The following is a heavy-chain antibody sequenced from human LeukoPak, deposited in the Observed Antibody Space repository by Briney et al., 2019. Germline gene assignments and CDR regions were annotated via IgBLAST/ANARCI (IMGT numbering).Heavy chain of an antibody. CDR1: GSTFSTYT. CDR3: ATFMVRGVIKNYGMDV. Sequence: PGGSLRLSCVASGSTFSTYTRNWARQAPGKGLEWVSSISMINNHIYYRDSVKGRFTISRDNAKNSLYPQMNSLRAEDTAVYYCATFMVRGVIKNYGMDVWGQGTTVTVS. J-gene: IGHJ6*02. D-gene: IGHD3-10*01. V-gene: IGHV3-21*01. CDR2: ISMINNHI.